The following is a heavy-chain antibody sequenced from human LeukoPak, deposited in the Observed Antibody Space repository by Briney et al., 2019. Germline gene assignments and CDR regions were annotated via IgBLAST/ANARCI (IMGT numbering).Heavy chain of an antibody. J-gene: IGHJ4*02. CDR1: GFTFSSYS. Sequence: GGSLRLSCAASGFTFSSYSMNWVRQAPGKGLEWVSSISSSSSYIYYADSVKGRFTISRDNAKNSLYLQMNSLRAEDTAVCYCARATKSKRWLQLGPVYFDYWGQGTLVTVSS. CDR3: ARATKSKRWLQLGPVYFDY. CDR2: ISSSSSYI. D-gene: IGHD5-24*01. V-gene: IGHV3-21*01.